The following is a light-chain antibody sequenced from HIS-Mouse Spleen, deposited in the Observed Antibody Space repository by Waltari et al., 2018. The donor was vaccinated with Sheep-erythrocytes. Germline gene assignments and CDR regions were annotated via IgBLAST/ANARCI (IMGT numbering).Light chain of an antibody. J-gene: IGLJ1*01. CDR1: SSYVGGYHY. CDR3: CSYAGSYNHV. CDR2: DVS. Sequence: QSALTQPRSVSGSPGQSVTLSCTGTSSYVGGYHYVPWYQQHPGKAPKLMIYDVSKRPSGVPDRFSGSKSGNTASLTISGLQAEDEADYYCCSYAGSYNHVFATGTKVTVL. V-gene: IGLV2-11*01.